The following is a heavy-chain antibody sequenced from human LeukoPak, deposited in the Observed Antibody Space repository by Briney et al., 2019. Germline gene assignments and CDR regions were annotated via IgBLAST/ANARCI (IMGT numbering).Heavy chain of an antibody. V-gene: IGHV3-48*02. CDR2: ISSISSTI. CDR3: ARVASEYDSRGYYIYYFDY. CDR1: VFTFSNYS. D-gene: IGHD3-22*01. Sequence: GGSLRLSCAASVFTFSNYSMNWVRQAPGKELEWVSYISSISSTIYYADSVKGRFTISRDNAKNSLYLQMNSLSDEDTAVSYCARVASEYDSRGYYIYYFDYWGQGTLVTVSS. J-gene: IGHJ4*02.